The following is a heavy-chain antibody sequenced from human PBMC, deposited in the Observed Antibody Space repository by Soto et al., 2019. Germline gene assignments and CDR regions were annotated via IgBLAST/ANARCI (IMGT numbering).Heavy chain of an antibody. J-gene: IGHJ4*02. CDR1: AFTFSTYA. V-gene: IGHV3-23*01. D-gene: IGHD3-22*01. Sequence: EVQLLESVGGLVQPGGSLRLSCAASAFTFSTYAMSWVRQAPGKGLEWVSAISGTGGSTYYADSVKGRFTISRDNSKNTLYLQMNSLRAEDTALYYCAKDVTYYYDAAGSNYFDYWGQGTLVTVSS. CDR3: AKDVTYYYDAAGSNYFDY. CDR2: ISGTGGST.